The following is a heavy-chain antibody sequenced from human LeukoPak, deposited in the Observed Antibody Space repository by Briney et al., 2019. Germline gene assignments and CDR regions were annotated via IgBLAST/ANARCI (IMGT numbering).Heavy chain of an antibody. CDR2: IYSGGGT. CDR3: ARASFWFDYSGYYFDY. D-gene: IGHD2-15*01. J-gene: IGHJ4*02. CDR1: GFTVSSNY. Sequence: GESLRLSCAASGFTVSSNYMSWVRQAPGKGLEWVSVIYSGGGTYYADSVKGRFTISRDNSKNTVYLQMNSLRAEDTAVYYCARASFWFDYSGYYFDYWGQGTLVTVSS. V-gene: IGHV3-66*01.